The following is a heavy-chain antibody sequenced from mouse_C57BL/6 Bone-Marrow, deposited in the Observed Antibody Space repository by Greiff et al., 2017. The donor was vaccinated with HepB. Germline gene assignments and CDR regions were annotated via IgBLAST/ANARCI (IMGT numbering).Heavy chain of an antibody. J-gene: IGHJ4*01. CDR1: GFTFSSYT. V-gene: IGHV5-9*01. D-gene: IGHD2-4*01. CDR3: ARVGYDYLRGAMDY. Sequence: DVMLVESGGGLVKPGGSLKLSCAASGFTFSSYTMSWVRQTPEKRLAWVATISGGGGNTYYPDSVKGRFTISRDNAKNTLYLQMSSLRSEDTALYYCARVGYDYLRGAMDYWGQGTSVTVSS. CDR2: ISGGGGNT.